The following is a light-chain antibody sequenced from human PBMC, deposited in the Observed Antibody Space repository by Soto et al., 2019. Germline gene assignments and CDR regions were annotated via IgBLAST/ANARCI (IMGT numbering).Light chain of an antibody. CDR1: SSDVVGYNY. Sequence: QSVLTQPASVSGSPGQSITISCTGTSSDVVGYNYVSWYQQHPGKAPKFMIYDVRNRPSGVSNRFSGSKSGNTASLTISGLQAEDEADYYCNSYTTSNTPQIVFGTGTKVTVL. CDR3: NSYTTSNTPQIV. J-gene: IGLJ1*01. CDR2: DVR. V-gene: IGLV2-14*01.